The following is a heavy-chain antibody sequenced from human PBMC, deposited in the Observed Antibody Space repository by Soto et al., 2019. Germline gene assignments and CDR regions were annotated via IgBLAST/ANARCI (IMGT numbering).Heavy chain of an antibody. CDR3: AKCMQAYWNYDAHHI. CDR1: GFTFSSYS. Sequence: GGSLRLSCAASGFTFSSYSMTWVRQAPGKGLEWVAHITASGGSTYYADSVRGRFTISRDTSRNTLYLQMNGLRAEDTALYYCAKCMQAYWNYDAHHIWGQGTMVTVSS. D-gene: IGHD1-7*01. V-gene: IGHV3-23*01. J-gene: IGHJ3*02. CDR2: ITASGGST.